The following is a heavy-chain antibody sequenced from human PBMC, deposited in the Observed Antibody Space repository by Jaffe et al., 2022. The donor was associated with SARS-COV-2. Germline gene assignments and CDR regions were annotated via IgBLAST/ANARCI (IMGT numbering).Heavy chain of an antibody. CDR3: ARGAGNLYWYFDL. J-gene: IGHJ2*01. CDR2: IRVSNGNT. D-gene: IGHD3-10*01. Sequence: QVQLVQSGGEVKTPGASVKVSCKASGYTFSGYGINWVRQAPGQGLEWMGWIRVSNGNTNYAERLQGRVTITIDTSTSTAYMELRSLRSDDTAVYYCARGAGNLYWYFDLWGRGTLVTVSS. V-gene: IGHV1-18*01. CDR1: GYTFSGYG.